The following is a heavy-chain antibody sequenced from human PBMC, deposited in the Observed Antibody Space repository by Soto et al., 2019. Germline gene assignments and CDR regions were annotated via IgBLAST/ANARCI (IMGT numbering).Heavy chain of an antibody. Sequence: EVQLVESGGGLVQPGGSLRLSCAASGFTLSGYDIHWVRQATGKGLEWVSGIGSAGDTYYKDSVKSRFTISKENTKNSLYLQITSLRIVKTAVYYFTRKTRENDMAVWGQGTTVTVSS. CDR2: IGSAGDT. V-gene: IGHV3-13*01. CDR1: GFTLSGYD. J-gene: IGHJ6*02. CDR3: TRKTRENDMAV.